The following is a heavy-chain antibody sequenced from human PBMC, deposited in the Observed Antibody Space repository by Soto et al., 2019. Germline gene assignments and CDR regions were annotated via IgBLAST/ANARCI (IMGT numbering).Heavy chain of an antibody. D-gene: IGHD6-13*01. CDR1: GYTLTELS. Sequence: ASVKVSCKVSGYTLTELSMHWVRQAPGKGLEWMGGFDPEDGETIYAQKFQGRVTMTEDTSTDTAYMELSSLRSEDTAVYYCETPIAAAGSHLFAYCGRRTLVT. CDR3: ETPIAAAGSHLFAY. CDR2: FDPEDGET. J-gene: IGHJ4*02. V-gene: IGHV1-24*01.